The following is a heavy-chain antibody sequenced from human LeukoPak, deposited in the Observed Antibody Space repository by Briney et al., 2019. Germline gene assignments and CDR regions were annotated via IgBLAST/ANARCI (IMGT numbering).Heavy chain of an antibody. CDR1: GFTVSSNY. CDR3: ARVSAAGTGPDS. CDR2: IYSGGST. J-gene: IGHJ4*02. D-gene: IGHD6-13*01. V-gene: IGHV3-66*01. Sequence: GGSLRLSCAASGFTVSSNYMSWVRQAPGKGLEWVSVIYSGGSTYYADSVKGRFTISRDNSKNTLYLQMNSLRAEDTAVYYCARVSAAGTGPDSWGQGTLVTVSS.